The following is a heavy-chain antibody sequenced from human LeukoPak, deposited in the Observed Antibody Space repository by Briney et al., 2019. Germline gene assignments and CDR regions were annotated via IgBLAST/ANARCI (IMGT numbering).Heavy chain of an antibody. CDR2: IKPDGGEK. D-gene: IGHD1-26*01. Sequence: GGSLRLSCAASGFTFSSYMMTWVRQAPGKGLEWVANIKPDGGEKFYVDSVRGRFTISRDNAKNSLYLQMNSLRAEDMALYYCAKDRGGSPWYDAFDIWGQGTMVTVSS. CDR1: GFTFSSYM. J-gene: IGHJ3*02. V-gene: IGHV3-7*03. CDR3: AKDRGGSPWYDAFDI.